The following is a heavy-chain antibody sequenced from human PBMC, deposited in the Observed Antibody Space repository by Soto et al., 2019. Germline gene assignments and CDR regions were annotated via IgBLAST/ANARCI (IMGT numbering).Heavy chain of an antibody. CDR2: IIPIFGTA. CDR1: GGTFSSYA. J-gene: IGHJ6*02. CDR3: AAGYSSGWRIDYYGMDV. Sequence: ASVKVSCKASGGTFSSYAISWVRQAPGQGLEWMGGIIPIFGTANYAQKFQGRVTITADESTSTAYMELSSLRSEDTAVYYCAAGYSSGWRIDYYGMDVWGQGTLVTVSS. V-gene: IGHV1-69*13. D-gene: IGHD6-19*01.